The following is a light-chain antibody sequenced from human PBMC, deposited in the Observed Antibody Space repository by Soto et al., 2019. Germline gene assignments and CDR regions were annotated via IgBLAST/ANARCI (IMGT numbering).Light chain of an antibody. V-gene: IGKV1-8*01. CDR3: QQYYSLIT. Sequence: AIRMTQSPSSLSASTGDRVTITCRASQGISSYLAWYQQKPGKAPKLLIYAASTLQSGVPSRFSGSGSGTDFTLTISCLQSEDFAAYYCQQYYSLITFGRGTKVDIK. CDR1: QGISSY. CDR2: AAS. J-gene: IGKJ3*01.